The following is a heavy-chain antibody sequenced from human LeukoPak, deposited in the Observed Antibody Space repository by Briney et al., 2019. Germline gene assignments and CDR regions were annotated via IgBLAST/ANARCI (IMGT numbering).Heavy chain of an antibody. J-gene: IGHJ6*02. Sequence: GRYLRRSCAASGFIFDDYAMYWVRQVPGKGLEWVSGISWNSGSIGYADSVKGRVTISRDNAKNSLYLQMNSLGAEDTALYYCAKGVRGGYDYYGVDVWGQGTTVTVSS. CDR2: ISWNSGSI. V-gene: IGHV3-9*01. CDR1: GFIFDDYA. D-gene: IGHD3-10*02. CDR3: AKGVRGGYDYYGVDV.